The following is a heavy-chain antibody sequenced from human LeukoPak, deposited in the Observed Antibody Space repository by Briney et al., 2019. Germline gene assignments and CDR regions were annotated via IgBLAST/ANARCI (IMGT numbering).Heavy chain of an antibody. Sequence: SETLSLTCAVYGGSFSGYYWSWIRQSPGKGLEWIGEINHSGSTNYNPSLKSRVTISVDTSKNQFSLKLSSVTAADTAVYYCARDRPYGDYTFDYWGQGTLVTVSS. CDR1: GGSFSGYY. V-gene: IGHV4-34*01. CDR3: ARDRPYGDYTFDY. D-gene: IGHD4-17*01. CDR2: INHSGST. J-gene: IGHJ4*02.